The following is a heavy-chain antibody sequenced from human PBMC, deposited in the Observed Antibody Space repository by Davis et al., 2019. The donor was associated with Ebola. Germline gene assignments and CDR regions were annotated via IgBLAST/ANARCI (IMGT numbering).Heavy chain of an antibody. CDR2: IYPGDSDT. Sequence: GESLKISCKGSGYSFTSYWIGWVRQMPGKGLEWMGIIYPGDSDTRYSPSFQGQVTISADKSISTAYLQWSSLKASDTAMYYCASSYYDSSGFRRGAFEIWGQGTMVTVSS. J-gene: IGHJ3*02. D-gene: IGHD3-22*01. V-gene: IGHV5-51*01. CDR1: GYSFTSYW. CDR3: ASSYYDSSGFRRGAFEI.